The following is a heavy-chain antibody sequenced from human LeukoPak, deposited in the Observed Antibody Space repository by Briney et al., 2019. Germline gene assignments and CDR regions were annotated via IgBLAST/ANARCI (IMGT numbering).Heavy chain of an antibody. CDR3: ARGGITMVRGSTPSPWFDP. CDR2: INSDGSST. Sequence: GGSLRLSCAASGFTFSSYWMHWVRQAPGKGLVWVSRINSDGSSTSYADSVKGRFTISRDNAKNTLYLQMNSLRAEDTAVYYCARGGITMVRGSTPSPWFDPWGQGTLVTVSS. D-gene: IGHD3-10*01. J-gene: IGHJ5*02. CDR1: GFTFSSYW. V-gene: IGHV3-74*01.